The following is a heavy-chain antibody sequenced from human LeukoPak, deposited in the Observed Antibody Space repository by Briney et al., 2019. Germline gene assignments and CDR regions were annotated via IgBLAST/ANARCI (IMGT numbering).Heavy chain of an antibody. CDR1: GFTFRLYV. D-gene: IGHD4-17*01. V-gene: IGHV3-23*01. CDR2: ITGSGGSI. CDR3: AHPSTPDYGGLDY. Sequence: GGSLRLSCAASGFTFRLYVMTWVRQAPGKGLEWVSAITGSGGSIYYADSVRGRFTISRDNSKNTLYLQMSSLRAENTAIYYCAHPSTPDYGGLDYWGQGTLVTVSS. J-gene: IGHJ4*02.